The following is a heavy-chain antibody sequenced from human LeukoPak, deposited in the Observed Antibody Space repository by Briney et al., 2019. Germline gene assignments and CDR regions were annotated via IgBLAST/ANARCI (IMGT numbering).Heavy chain of an antibody. CDR2: ITAGGGTT. D-gene: IGHD3-22*01. Sequence: GGSLRLSCAASGFTFSSYAMSWVRQAPGKGLQWVSTITAGGGTTYYADSVKGRFTISRDNSRTTLCLQMNSLRAEDTAVYYCAKYDSSGYYFDYWGQGTLVTVSS. CDR3: AKYDSSGYYFDY. CDR1: GFTFSSYA. J-gene: IGHJ4*02. V-gene: IGHV3-23*01.